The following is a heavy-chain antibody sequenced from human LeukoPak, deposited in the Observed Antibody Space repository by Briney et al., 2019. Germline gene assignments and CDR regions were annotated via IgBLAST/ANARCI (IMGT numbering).Heavy chain of an antibody. Sequence: SETLSLTCTVSGGSIRSRHCYWSWVRQSPGKGLEWIGSIHDSGSTSFNPSLERRASGSVDTSNNQPSLTLTSVTAADAAVYYCVREGEMPLDYWGAGTQVTVSS. CDR3: VREGEMPLDY. CDR1: GGSIRSRHCY. J-gene: IGHJ4*02. D-gene: IGHD5-24*01. CDR2: IHDSGST. V-gene: IGHV4-39*07.